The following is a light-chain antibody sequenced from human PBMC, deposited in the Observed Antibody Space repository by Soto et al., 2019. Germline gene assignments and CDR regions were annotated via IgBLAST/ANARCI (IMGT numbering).Light chain of an antibody. CDR2: DVS. J-gene: IGLJ3*02. Sequence: QSVLTQPASVSGSPGQSITISCTGTSSDVGGYNYVSWYQQHPGKAPKLMIYDVSNRPSGVSNRFSGSKSGNTASLTISGLQAEDEADYYCSSYTSSSTWVVGGGTKVTVL. CDR1: SSDVGGYNY. V-gene: IGLV2-14*01. CDR3: SSYTSSSTWV.